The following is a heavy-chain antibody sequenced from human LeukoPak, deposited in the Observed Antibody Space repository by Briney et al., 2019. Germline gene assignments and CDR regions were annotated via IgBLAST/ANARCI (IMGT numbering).Heavy chain of an antibody. CDR2: FDPEDGET. CDR3: ATGGGCELLPQLDYYYYGMDV. J-gene: IGHJ6*02. D-gene: IGHD1-26*01. Sequence: GASVKVTCKVSGCTLTELSMHWVRQAPGKGLEWMGGFDPEDGETIYAQKFQGRVTMNEDTSTDTAYMELSSLRYEYTAVYYWATGGGCELLPQLDYYYYGMDVWGQGTTVTVS. V-gene: IGHV1-24*01. CDR1: GCTLTELS.